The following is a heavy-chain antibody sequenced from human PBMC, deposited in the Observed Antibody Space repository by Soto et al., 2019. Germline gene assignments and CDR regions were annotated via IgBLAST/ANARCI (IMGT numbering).Heavy chain of an antibody. D-gene: IGHD3-10*01. CDR1: GFAFSTYG. Sequence: GGSLRLSCAASGFAFSTYGMHWVRQAPGKGLEWVAVISYDGSNKYYADSVKGRFTISRDNSKNTLYLQMNSLRAEDTALYYCAKDQDNTVRGPKDYWGQGTLVTVSS. V-gene: IGHV3-30*18. J-gene: IGHJ4*02. CDR3: AKDQDNTVRGPKDY. CDR2: ISYDGSNK.